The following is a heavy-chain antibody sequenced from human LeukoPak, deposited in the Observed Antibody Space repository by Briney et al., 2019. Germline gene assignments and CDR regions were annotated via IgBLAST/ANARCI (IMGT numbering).Heavy chain of an antibody. J-gene: IGHJ4*02. V-gene: IGHV4-59*08. CDR1: GGSTSSDY. CDR2: IHYSGST. Sequence: SETLSLTCTVSGGSTSSDYWSWIRQPPGKGLEWIGYIHYSGSTNYNPSLESRITISMDTSKNQFSLRLSSVTAADTAVYYCARLYHDSSAYFLDYWGQGTLVTVSS. D-gene: IGHD3-22*01. CDR3: ARLYHDSSAYFLDY.